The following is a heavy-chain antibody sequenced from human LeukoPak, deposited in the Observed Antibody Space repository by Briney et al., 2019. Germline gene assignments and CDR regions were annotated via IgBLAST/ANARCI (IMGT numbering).Heavy chain of an antibody. Sequence: GGSLRLSCAASGFTFSNYWMHWVRQVPGKGLVWVSRSDGGGSSTSYADSVKGRFSISRDNAKSILYLQMNSLRAEDTAVYYCARGPGSSGGAYVGDYWGHGTLVTVSS. J-gene: IGHJ4*01. CDR3: ARGPGSSGGAYVGDY. CDR1: GFTFSNYW. CDR2: SDGGGSST. V-gene: IGHV3-74*01. D-gene: IGHD3-22*01.